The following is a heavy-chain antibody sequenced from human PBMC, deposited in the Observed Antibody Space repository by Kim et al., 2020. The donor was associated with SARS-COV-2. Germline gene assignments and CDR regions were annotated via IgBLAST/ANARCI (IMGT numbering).Heavy chain of an antibody. J-gene: IGHJ3*02. V-gene: IGHV4-61*01. CDR1: GGSVSSGSYY. Sequence: SETLSLTCTVSGGSVSSGSYYWSWIRQPPGKGLEWIGYIYYSGSTNYNPSLKSRVTISVDTSKNQFSLKLSSVTAADTAVYYCARYDYGDLDAFDIWGQERIVTVSS. CDR2: IYYSGST. D-gene: IGHD4-17*01. CDR3: ARYDYGDLDAFDI.